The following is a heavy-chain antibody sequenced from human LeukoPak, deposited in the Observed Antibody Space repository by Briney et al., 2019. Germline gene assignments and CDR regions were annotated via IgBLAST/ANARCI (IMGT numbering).Heavy chain of an antibody. J-gene: IGHJ4*02. Sequence: GGSLRLSCAASGFTFSSYGMHWVRQAPGKGLEWVAFIRYDGSNKYYADSVKGRFTISRDNSKITLYLQMNSLRAEDTAVYYCEKLVLRYFDWLMDYWGQGTLVTVSS. CDR1: GFTFSSYG. D-gene: IGHD3-9*01. CDR3: EKLVLRYFDWLMDY. CDR2: IRYDGSNK. V-gene: IGHV3-30*02.